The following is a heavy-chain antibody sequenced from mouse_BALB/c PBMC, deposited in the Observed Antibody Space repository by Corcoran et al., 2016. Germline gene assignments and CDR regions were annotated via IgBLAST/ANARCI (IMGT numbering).Heavy chain of an antibody. CDR1: GYSITSGYY. Sequence: DVQLQESGTGLVKPSQSLSITCSVTGYSITSGYYWNWIRQFPGNKLEWMGYISYDGSNNYNPSLKNRISITRDTSKNQFFLKLNSVTTEDTATYYCAREWDYFDYWGQGTTLTVSS. CDR2: ISYDGSN. V-gene: IGHV3-6*02. CDR3: AREWDYFDY. J-gene: IGHJ2*01.